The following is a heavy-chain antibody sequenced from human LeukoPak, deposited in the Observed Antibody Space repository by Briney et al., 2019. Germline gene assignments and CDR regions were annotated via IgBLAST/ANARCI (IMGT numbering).Heavy chain of an antibody. CDR3: ARQNFYRYCRSTSCYRPYYYYYMDV. CDR1: GGSISNNNW. CDR2: ICHSGTT. Sequence: PSETLSLTCSVSGGSISNNNWWSWVRQSPGKGLEWIGNICHSGTTHYNPSLKSRATISVDTSKNQFSLKLSSVTAADTTVYYCARQNFYRYCRSTSCYRPYYYYYMDVWGKGTTVTISS. V-gene: IGHV4-4*02. D-gene: IGHD2-2*01. J-gene: IGHJ6*03.